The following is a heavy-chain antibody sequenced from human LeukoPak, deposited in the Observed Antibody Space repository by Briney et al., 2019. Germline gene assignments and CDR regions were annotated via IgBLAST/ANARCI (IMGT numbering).Heavy chain of an antibody. CDR2: ISSSSSYI. V-gene: IGHV3-21*01. Sequence: GGSLRLSCAASGFTFSSYSMNWVRQAPGKGLEWVSSISSSSSYIYYADSVKGRFTISRDNAKNSLYLQMNSLRAEDTAVYYCARDNGYSYGDYYYYMDVWRKGTTVTVSS. CDR1: GFTFSSYS. J-gene: IGHJ6*03. CDR3: ARDNGYSYGDYYYYMDV. D-gene: IGHD5-18*01.